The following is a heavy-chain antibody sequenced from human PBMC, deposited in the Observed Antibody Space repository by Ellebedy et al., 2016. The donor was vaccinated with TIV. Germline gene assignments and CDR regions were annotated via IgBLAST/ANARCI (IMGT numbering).Heavy chain of an antibody. D-gene: IGHD3-3*01. CDR1: GGSISSGGYY. CDR2: IYYSGST. V-gene: IGHV4-31*03. Sequence: SETLSLTXTVSGGSISSGGYYWSWIRQHPGKGLEWIGYIYYSGSTYYNPSLKSRVTISVDTSKNQFSLKLSSVTAADTAVYYCARTRDSFGVVIGLLVDWGQGTLVTVSS. CDR3: ARTRDSFGVVIGLLVD. J-gene: IGHJ4*02.